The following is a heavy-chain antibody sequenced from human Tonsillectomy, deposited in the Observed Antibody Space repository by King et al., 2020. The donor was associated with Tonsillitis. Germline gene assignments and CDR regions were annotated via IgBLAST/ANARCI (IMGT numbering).Heavy chain of an antibody. Sequence: VQLVESGGGLVQPGGSLRLSCAASGFTFSSYWMHWVRQVPGKGLVWVSYINNDGSSTNYADSEKGRFTISRDNAKNTLYLQMNGLRAEDTAIYYCARDRPNSWFDPWGQGTLVTVFS. V-gene: IGHV3-74*01. CDR3: ARDRPNSWFDP. J-gene: IGHJ5*02. CDR1: GFTFSSYW. CDR2: INNDGSST.